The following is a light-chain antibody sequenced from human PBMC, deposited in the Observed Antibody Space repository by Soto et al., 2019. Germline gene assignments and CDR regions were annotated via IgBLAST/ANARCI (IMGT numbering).Light chain of an antibody. J-gene: IGKJ1*01. CDR2: KIS. CDR1: QSLVHSDGTTY. V-gene: IGKV2-24*01. Sequence: DVVLTQTPLSSPVTLGQPASIYFRSRQSLVHSDGTTYLSWLQQRPGQPPRLLIYKISNRFSGVPDRCRCSGAGTEFQPKISRVEAEDDGVYHCMQATHFPRTFGKGTKVELQ. CDR3: MQATHFPRT.